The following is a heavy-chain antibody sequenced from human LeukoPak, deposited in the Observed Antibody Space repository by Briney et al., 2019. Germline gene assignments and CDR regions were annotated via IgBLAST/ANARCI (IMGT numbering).Heavy chain of an antibody. D-gene: IGHD2-2*01. Sequence: RAGGSLRLSCAASGFTFSSYAMSWVRQAPGKGLEWVSAISGSGGSTYYADSVKGRFTISRDNSKNTLYLQMNSLRAEDTAVYYCAKVLGVVVPAAMGVNFDYWGQGTLVTVSS. J-gene: IGHJ4*02. CDR2: ISGSGGST. CDR3: AKVLGVVVPAAMGVNFDY. V-gene: IGHV3-23*01. CDR1: GFTFSSYA.